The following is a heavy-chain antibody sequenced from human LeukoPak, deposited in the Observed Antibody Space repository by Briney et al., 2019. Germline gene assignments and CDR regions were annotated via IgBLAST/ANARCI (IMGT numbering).Heavy chain of an antibody. V-gene: IGHV4-59*01. CDR1: GGSISSYY. CDR3: AKDPKWELLVYYFDY. CDR2: IYHSGST. D-gene: IGHD1-26*01. Sequence: SETLSLTCTVSGGSISSYYWSWIRQPPGKGLEWIGSIYHSGSTNYNPSLKSRVTISVDTSKNQFSLKLRSVTAADTAVYYCAKDPKWELLVYYFDYWGQGTLVTVSS. J-gene: IGHJ4*02.